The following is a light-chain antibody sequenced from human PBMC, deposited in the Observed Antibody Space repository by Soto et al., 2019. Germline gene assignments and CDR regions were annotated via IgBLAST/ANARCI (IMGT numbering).Light chain of an antibody. Sequence: DIVMTQTPLSSPVTLGQPASISCTSSQSLVHRDGNTYLSWLHQRPGQHPRLLIYKISDRLSGVPDRFSGSGTGTEFTLTISRVEVEDVGVYYCMQATQSPWTFGQGTKVEI. CDR2: KIS. J-gene: IGKJ1*01. CDR1: QSLVHRDGNTY. V-gene: IGKV2-24*01. CDR3: MQATQSPWT.